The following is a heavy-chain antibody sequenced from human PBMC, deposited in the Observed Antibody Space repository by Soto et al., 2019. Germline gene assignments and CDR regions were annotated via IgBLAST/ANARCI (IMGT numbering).Heavy chain of an antibody. J-gene: IGHJ4*02. Sequence: LSLTCAVSGYSISSGYYWGWIRQPPGKGLEWIGSIYHSGSTYYNPSLKSRVTISVDTSKNQFSLKLSSVTAADTAVYYCARTNLYCSGGSCSPSRIDYWGQGTLVTVSS. CDR2: IYHSGST. CDR3: ARTNLYCSGGSCSPSRIDY. V-gene: IGHV4-38-2*01. D-gene: IGHD2-15*01. CDR1: GYSISSGYY.